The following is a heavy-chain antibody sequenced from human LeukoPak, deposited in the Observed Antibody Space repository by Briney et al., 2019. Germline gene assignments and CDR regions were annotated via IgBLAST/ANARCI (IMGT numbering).Heavy chain of an antibody. J-gene: IGHJ4*02. V-gene: IGHV4-4*09. D-gene: IGHD5-12*01. Sequence: SETLSLTCTVSGASISNYYWSWLRQTPEKGLEWMGHIHSSGGSSYYPSLKSRLTLSIDTSRNQLSLKLPSVTAADTAVYFCARLRGYHDFWGQGALVTVSS. CDR2: IHSSGGS. CDR3: ARLRGYHDF. CDR1: GASISNYY.